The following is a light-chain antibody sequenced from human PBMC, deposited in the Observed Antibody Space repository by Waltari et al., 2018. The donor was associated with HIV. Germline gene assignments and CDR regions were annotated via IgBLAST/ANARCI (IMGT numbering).Light chain of an antibody. J-gene: IGKJ2*01. CDR2: GAS. CDR1: RPISTY. Sequence: DIQMTQSPSSLSASVGDSVIITCRASRPISTYFNWYQQTPGNAPKVLVSGASSLESGVPKRFSGSGSGTFFTLAIDGLHSDDFAIYFCQQSFLSPYTFGQGTKLEVK. V-gene: IGKV1-39*01. CDR3: QQSFLSPYT.